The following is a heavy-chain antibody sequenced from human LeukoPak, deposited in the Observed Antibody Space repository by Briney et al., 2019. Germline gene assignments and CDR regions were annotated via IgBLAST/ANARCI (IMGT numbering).Heavy chain of an antibody. J-gene: IGHJ4*02. CDR2: INHSGST. Sequence: PSETLSLTCAVYGGSFSGYYWSWIRQPPGKGLEWIGEINHSGSTNYNPSLKSRVTISVDTSKNQFSLKLSSVTAADTAVYYCARGEYYYGSGSSHFDYWSQGTLVTVSS. CDR1: GGSFSGYY. D-gene: IGHD3-10*01. CDR3: ARGEYYYGSGSSHFDY. V-gene: IGHV4-34*01.